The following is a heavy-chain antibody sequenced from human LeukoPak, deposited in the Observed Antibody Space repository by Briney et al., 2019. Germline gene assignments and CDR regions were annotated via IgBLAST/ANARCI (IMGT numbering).Heavy chain of an antibody. CDR1: GFTFSSYA. D-gene: IGHD4-17*01. Sequence: PGGSLRLSCAASGFTFSSYALSWVRQAPGKGLEWVSAMSGGGSSTHSADSVKGRFAMSRDNSKNTLYLQMNSLRAEDSAVYYCAKAVGDHNFDYWGQGTLVTVSS. CDR3: AKAVGDHNFDY. J-gene: IGHJ4*02. CDR2: MSGGGSST. V-gene: IGHV3-23*01.